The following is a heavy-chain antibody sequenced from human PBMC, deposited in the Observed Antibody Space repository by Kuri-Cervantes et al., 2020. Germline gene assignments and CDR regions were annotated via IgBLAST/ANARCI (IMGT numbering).Heavy chain of an antibody. CDR3: AKVSEQLPPDY. Sequence: GGSLRLSCAASGFTFDDYAMHWVRQAPGKGLEWVSGISWNSGSIGYADSVKGRFTISRDNSKNTLYLQMNSLRAEDTAVYYCAKVSEQLPPDYWGQGTLVTVSS. J-gene: IGHJ4*02. D-gene: IGHD5-18*01. CDR1: GFTFDDYA. CDR2: ISWNSGSI. V-gene: IGHV3-9*01.